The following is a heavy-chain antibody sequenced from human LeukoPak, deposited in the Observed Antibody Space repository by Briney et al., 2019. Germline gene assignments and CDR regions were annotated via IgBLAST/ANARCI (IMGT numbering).Heavy chain of an antibody. CDR2: IYYSGST. J-gene: IGHJ6*03. V-gene: IGHV4-39*07. CDR1: GGSISSSSYY. CDR3: ARAGSSKNYYYYMDV. D-gene: IGHD6-13*01. Sequence: PSETLSLTCTVSGGSISSSSYYWGWIRQPPGKGLEWIGSIYYSGSTYYDPSLKSRVTISVDTSKNQFSLKLSSVTAADTAVYYCARAGSSKNYYYYMDVWGKGTTVTVSS.